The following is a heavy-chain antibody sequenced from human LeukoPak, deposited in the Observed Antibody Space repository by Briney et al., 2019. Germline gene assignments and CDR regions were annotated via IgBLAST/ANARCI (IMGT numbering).Heavy chain of an antibody. CDR2: FKTKYNQV. J-gene: IGHJ4*02. CDR1: GFTFSDYA. CDR3: ARSVPDYTRFDY. Sequence: GGSLRLSCVASGFTFSDYAMNWVRQAPGKGLEWVSTFKTKYNQVYYAESVRGRFTISTDNSKKTVYLQVNSLRAEDTALYYCARSVPDYTRFDYWGQGALVTVS. D-gene: IGHD4-11*01. V-gene: IGHV3-23*05.